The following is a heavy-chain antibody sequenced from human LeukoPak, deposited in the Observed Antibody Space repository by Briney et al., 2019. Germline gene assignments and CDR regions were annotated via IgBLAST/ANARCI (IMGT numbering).Heavy chain of an antibody. V-gene: IGHV4-34*01. CDR2: INHSGST. CDR1: GGSFSGYY. CDR3: ARAHGDYMNYFDY. J-gene: IGHJ4*02. Sequence: ETLSLTCAVYGGSFSGYYWSWIRQPPGKGLEWIGEINHSGSTNYNPSLKSRVTISVDTSKNQFSLKLSSVTAADTAVYYCARAHGDYMNYFDYWGQGTLVTVSS. D-gene: IGHD4-17*01.